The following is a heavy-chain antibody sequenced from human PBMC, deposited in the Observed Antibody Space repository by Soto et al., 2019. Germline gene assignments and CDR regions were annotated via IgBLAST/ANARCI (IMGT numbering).Heavy chain of an antibody. CDR2: IIPIFGTA. J-gene: IGHJ3*02. V-gene: IGHV1-69*13. D-gene: IGHD3-22*01. CDR3: ARDLDYYDSSGYLGAFDI. CDR1: GATFTGYA. Sequence: RASVKVSCKASGATFTGYAIGWVRQAPGKGLEWMGGIIPIFGTANYAQKFQGRVTITADESTSTAYMELSSLRSEDTAVYYCARDLDYYDSSGYLGAFDIWGQGTMVTVSS.